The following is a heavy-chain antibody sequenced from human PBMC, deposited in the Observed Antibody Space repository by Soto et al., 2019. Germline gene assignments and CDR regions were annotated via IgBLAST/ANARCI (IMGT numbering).Heavy chain of an antibody. D-gene: IGHD5-18*01. CDR3: ARDHDRGYSYGYDYYYGMDV. Sequence: SETLSLTCTVSGGSISSYYWSWIRQPPGKGLEWIGYIYYSGSTNYNPSLKSRVTISVDTSKNQFSLKLSSVTAADTAVYYCARDHDRGYSYGYDYYYGMDVWGQGTTVTVSS. CDR1: GGSISSYY. J-gene: IGHJ6*02. V-gene: IGHV4-59*01. CDR2: IYYSGST.